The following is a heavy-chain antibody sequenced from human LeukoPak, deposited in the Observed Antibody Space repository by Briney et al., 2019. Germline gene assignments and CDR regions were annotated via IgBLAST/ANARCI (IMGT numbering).Heavy chain of an antibody. CDR1: GYTFTSYH. V-gene: IGHV1-46*01. Sequence: ASVKVSCKASGYTFTSYHMHWVRQAPGQGLEWMGIINPSGRSTNYAQRFRGRVTMTRDMSTGTVYMELSSLTSENTAVYYCAREAITIFGLVRTQTTKGPHRFDPWGQGTLVTVSS. D-gene: IGHD3-3*01. J-gene: IGHJ5*02. CDR2: INPSGRST. CDR3: AREAITIFGLVRTQTTKGPHRFDP.